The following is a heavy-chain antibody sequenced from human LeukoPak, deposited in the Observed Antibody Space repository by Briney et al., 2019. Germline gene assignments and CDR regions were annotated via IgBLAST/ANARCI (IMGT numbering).Heavy chain of an antibody. J-gene: IGHJ4*02. CDR2: IIPIFGKA. V-gene: IGHV1-69*05. CDR3: ARLVNRAYFDY. CDR1: GGTFISYA. Sequence: SVKVSCKASGGTFISYAISWVRQAAGQGLEWLGGIIPIFGKAKYAQKFQGRVTITTDESTSTAYMELSSLRSEDTAVYYCARLVNRAYFDYWGQGTLVTVSS. D-gene: IGHD3-22*01.